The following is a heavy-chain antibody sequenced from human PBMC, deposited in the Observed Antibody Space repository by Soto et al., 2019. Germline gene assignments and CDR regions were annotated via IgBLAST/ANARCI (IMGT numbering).Heavy chain of an antibody. J-gene: IGHJ5*02. Sequence: EVQLVETGGGLIQPGGSLRLSCAASGFTVSSNYMSWVRQAPGKGLEWVSVIYGGGSTYYADSVKGRFTISRDNSKNTLYLQMNSLRAEDTAVYYCARDLDYYGSGSSGGNWFDPWGQGTLVTVSS. CDR1: GFTVSSNY. V-gene: IGHV3-53*02. CDR3: ARDLDYYGSGSSGGNWFDP. D-gene: IGHD3-10*01. CDR2: IYGGGST.